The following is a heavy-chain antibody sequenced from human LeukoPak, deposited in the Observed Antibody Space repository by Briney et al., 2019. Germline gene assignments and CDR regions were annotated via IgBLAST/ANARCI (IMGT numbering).Heavy chain of an antibody. Sequence: ASVKVSCKASGYTFTGHYMHWVRQAPGEGLEWMGWINPNSGGTNYAQKLQGRVTMTRDTSISTAYMELSRLRSDDTAVYYCAREDHVVPAAICSYWGQGTLVTVSS. CDR3: AREDHVVPAAICSY. CDR2: INPNSGGT. J-gene: IGHJ4*02. V-gene: IGHV1-2*02. D-gene: IGHD2-2*01. CDR1: GYTFTGHY.